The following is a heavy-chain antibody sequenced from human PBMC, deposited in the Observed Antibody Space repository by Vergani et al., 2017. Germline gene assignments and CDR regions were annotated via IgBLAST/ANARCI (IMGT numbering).Heavy chain of an antibody. CDR1: GGFISSYY. V-gene: IGHV4-59*08. Sequence: QVQLQESGPGLVKPSETLSLTCTVSGGFISSYYWSWIRQPPGKGLEWIGYIYYSGSTNYNPSLKSRVTISVDTSKNQFSLKLSSVTAADTAVYYCARREGFGFVRGWFDPWGQGTLVTVSS. J-gene: IGHJ5*02. CDR2: IYYSGST. CDR3: ARREGFGFVRGWFDP. D-gene: IGHD3-10*01.